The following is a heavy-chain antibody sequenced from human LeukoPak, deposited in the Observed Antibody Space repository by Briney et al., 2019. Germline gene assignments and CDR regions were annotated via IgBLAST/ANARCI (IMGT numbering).Heavy chain of an antibody. CDR2: MSGSGITR. J-gene: IGHJ4*02. V-gene: IGHV3-48*03. D-gene: IGHD2-2*01. Sequence: GGSLRLSCAASGFTFSNYEINWVRQAPGKGLEWVSYMSGSGITRYYADSVKGRFTISRDNAKNSLSLQMNSLRGEDTAVYYCARMRPSSVGSDPFDYWGQGTLVTVSS. CDR1: GFTFSNYE. CDR3: ARMRPSSVGSDPFDY.